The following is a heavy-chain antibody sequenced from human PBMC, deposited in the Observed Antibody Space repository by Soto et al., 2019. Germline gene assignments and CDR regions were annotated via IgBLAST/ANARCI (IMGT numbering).Heavy chain of an antibody. J-gene: IGHJ4*02. Sequence: QVQLVQSGAELKKPGSSVKVSCTASGDTFSFYTMNWVRQAPGQGPEWMGRIIPMVRMANYAQKFQGSVTIIADKSTSTSYMELSRLRYADTAVYYCATTYGSGSAPFDYWGQGTLVTVSS. CDR1: GDTFSFYT. V-gene: IGHV1-69*02. CDR3: ATTYGSGSAPFDY. CDR2: IIPMVRMA. D-gene: IGHD3-10*01.